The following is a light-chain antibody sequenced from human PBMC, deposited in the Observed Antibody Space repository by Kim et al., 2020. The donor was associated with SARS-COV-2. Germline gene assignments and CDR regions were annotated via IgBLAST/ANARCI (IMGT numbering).Light chain of an antibody. Sequence: SPGQTARITCSGDALPGRHASWYQQKSGPAPWLVIYKDRERPSGIPERFSGSSSGTTVTLTISGVQAEDDADYYCQSADSSGTYVFGSGTKVTVL. V-gene: IGLV3-25*03. CDR1: ALPGRH. J-gene: IGLJ1*01. CDR3: QSADSSGTYV. CDR2: KDR.